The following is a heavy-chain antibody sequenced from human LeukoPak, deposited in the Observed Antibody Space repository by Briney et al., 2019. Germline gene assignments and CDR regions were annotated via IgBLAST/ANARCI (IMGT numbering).Heavy chain of an antibody. V-gene: IGHV3-30*18. D-gene: IGHD4-23*01. CDR1: GFTFSNYA. J-gene: IGHJ6*02. CDR3: GKVVPLGGNLAHDYGGMAV. Sequence: GSLRLSCAASGFTFSNYAMHWVRQAPGKGLEWAAVISYDGSVEYYADSVKGRFTISRDNSKNTLYLQMSSLRAEDTAVYYWGKVVPLGGNLAHDYGGMAVGGQGTTVTVSS. CDR2: ISYDGSVE.